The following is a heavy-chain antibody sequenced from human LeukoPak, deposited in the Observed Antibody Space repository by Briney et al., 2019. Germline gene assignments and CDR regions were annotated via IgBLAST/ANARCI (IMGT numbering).Heavy chain of an antibody. D-gene: IGHD3-22*01. CDR1: GGSISSSSYY. V-gene: IGHV4-39*07. J-gene: IGHJ4*02. Sequence: PSETLSLTCTVSGGSISSSSYYWGWIRQPPGKGLEWIGSIYYSGSTYYNPSLKSRVTISVDTSKNQFSLKLSSVTAADTAVYYCARGRPRYYYDSSGYYGFFDYWGQGTLVTVSS. CDR2: IYYSGST. CDR3: ARGRPRYYYDSSGYYGFFDY.